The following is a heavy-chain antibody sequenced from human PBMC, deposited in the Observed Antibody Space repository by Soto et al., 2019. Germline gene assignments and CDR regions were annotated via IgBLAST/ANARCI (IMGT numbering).Heavy chain of an antibody. CDR1: GFTFGSYA. Sequence: EVQLLESGGGLVQPGGSLGLSCAASGFTFGSYALSWVRQAPGKGLEWVSVISGGGDATYYPDSVKGRFTTSRDNSKNTVYLQMNSLRAEDTAVYYCAKKSLGSITLPALYYFDYWGQGTLVTVSS. CDR2: ISGGGDAT. V-gene: IGHV3-23*01. D-gene: IGHD2-2*01. CDR3: AKKSLGSITLPALYYFDY. J-gene: IGHJ4*02.